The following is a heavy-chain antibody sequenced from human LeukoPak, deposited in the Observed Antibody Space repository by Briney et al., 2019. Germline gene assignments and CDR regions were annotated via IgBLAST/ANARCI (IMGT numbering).Heavy chain of an antibody. CDR3: VRGYNSFDT. J-gene: IGHJ4*02. CDR2: SRIKVDGYIT. CDR1: GFIFTSYG. Sequence: PGGSLRRSCAASGFIFTSYGMHWVRQAPGKGLEWVGRSRIKVDGYITQYAASVKGRFTISRDDSKASLYLQMSSLSTEDTAVYYCVRGYNSFDTWGQGTLVTVSS. D-gene: IGHD3-22*01. V-gene: IGHV3-72*01.